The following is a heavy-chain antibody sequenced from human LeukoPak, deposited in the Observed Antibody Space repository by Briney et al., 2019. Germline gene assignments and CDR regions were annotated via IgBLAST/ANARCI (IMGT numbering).Heavy chain of an antibody. CDR3: ARSDSGSAFDI. CDR1: GFTFSSYA. Sequence: PGGSLRLSCAASGFTFSSYAMSWVRQAPGKGLEWVSVIYSGGSTYYADSVKGRFTISRDNSKNTLYLQMNSLRAEDTAVYYCARSDSGSAFDIWGQGQWSPSLQ. D-gene: IGHD4-17*01. CDR2: IYSGGST. J-gene: IGHJ3*02. V-gene: IGHV3-66*01.